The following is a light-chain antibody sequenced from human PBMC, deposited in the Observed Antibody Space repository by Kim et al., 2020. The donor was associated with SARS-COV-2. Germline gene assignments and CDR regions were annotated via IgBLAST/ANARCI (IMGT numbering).Light chain of an antibody. CDR3: QVWDTDTDHYV. J-gene: IGLJ1*01. V-gene: IGLV3-21*01. CDR2: YDR. Sequence: APGQTARLTCGGNIIAGHSVHWYQQKPGQAPVLVMYYDRDRPSGIPERFSGSKSANTATLTISRVEAGDEADYYCQVWDTDTDHYVFGTGTKVTVL. CDR1: IIAGHS.